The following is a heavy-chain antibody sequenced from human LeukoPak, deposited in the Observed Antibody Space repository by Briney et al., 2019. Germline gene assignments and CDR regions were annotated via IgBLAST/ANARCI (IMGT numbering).Heavy chain of an antibody. CDR2: FDPEDGET. CDR3: ATDAGDSSGYYYLDY. V-gene: IGHV1-24*01. Sequence: ASVKVSCKVSGYTLTELSMHWVRQAPGKGLEWMGGFDPEDGETIYAQKFQGRVTMTEDTSTDTAYMELSSLRSEDTAVYYCATDAGDSSGYYYLDYWGQGTLVTVSS. J-gene: IGHJ4*02. D-gene: IGHD3-22*01. CDR1: GYTLTELS.